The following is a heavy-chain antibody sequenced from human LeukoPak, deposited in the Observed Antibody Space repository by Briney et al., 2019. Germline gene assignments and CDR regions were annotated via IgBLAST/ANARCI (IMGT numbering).Heavy chain of an antibody. V-gene: IGHV3-7*05. CDR2: IKQDGSES. J-gene: IGHJ4*02. CDR1: GFSFSNYW. Sequence: GGSLRLSCAASGFSFSNYWMSWVRQAPGKGLEWVANIKQDGSESYYVGSVKGRFTISRDNAKNSLYLQMNSLRAEDTAVYYCATSKTTSSWSLHFWGQGTLVTVSS. CDR3: ATSKTTSSWSLHF. D-gene: IGHD6-13*01.